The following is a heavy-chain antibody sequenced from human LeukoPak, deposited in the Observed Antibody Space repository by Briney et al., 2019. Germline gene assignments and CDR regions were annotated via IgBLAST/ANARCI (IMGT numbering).Heavy chain of an antibody. J-gene: IGHJ4*02. V-gene: IGHV4-59*01. Sequence: SETLSLTCTVSGGSISQYYWSWIRQPPGKGLEWIGFIYYSGSTKSNPSLKSRVTISIHTSQNQFSLRLTSLTAADTAVYFCAREGDGYSYPYWGRGTLVTVSS. CDR3: AREGDGYSYPY. CDR2: IYYSGST. D-gene: IGHD5-24*01. CDR1: GGSISQYY.